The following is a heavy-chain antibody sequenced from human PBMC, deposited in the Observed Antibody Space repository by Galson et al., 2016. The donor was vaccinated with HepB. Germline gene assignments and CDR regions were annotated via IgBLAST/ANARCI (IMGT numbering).Heavy chain of an antibody. D-gene: IGHD3-16*01. J-gene: IGHJ5*02. CDR1: GDSISTINDY. V-gene: IGHV4-39*01. Sequence: SETLSLTCSVSGDSISTINDYWGWVRQPPGMGLEWIGDIHYTGSTYYNPSFMSRVTISVDTSKNQFSLRLNSVTAADTAMYYCARRHYDWGGFDPWGQGTLVIVSS. CDR3: ARRHYDWGGFDP. CDR2: IHYTGST.